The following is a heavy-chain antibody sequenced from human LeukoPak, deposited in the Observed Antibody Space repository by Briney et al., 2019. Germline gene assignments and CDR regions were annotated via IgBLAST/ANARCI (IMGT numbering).Heavy chain of an antibody. J-gene: IGHJ4*02. Sequence: PSETLSLTCNVSGASMGSDSYSWVWLRQPPGKALEWIGSVYYSGSTYYTPSLKSRATISVDMSRNPFSLRLNSVAAADTAVYYCARRYKDMVVVPAVFYFDYWGRGILVTVSS. D-gene: IGHD2-2*01. CDR2: VYYSGST. V-gene: IGHV4-39*02. CDR3: ARRYKDMVVVPAVFYFDY. CDR1: GASMGSDSYS.